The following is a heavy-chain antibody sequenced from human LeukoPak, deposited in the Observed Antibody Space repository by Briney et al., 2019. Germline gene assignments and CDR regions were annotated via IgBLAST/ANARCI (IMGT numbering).Heavy chain of an antibody. V-gene: IGHV1-69*04. D-gene: IGHD5-18*01. Sequence: GASVKVSCKASGGTFSSYAISWVRQAPGQGLEWMGRIIPILGIANYAQKFQGRVTITADKSTSTAYMELSSLRSEDTAVYYCARSLWDTAMVRGFDYWGQGTLVTVSS. CDR3: ARSLWDTAMVRGFDY. J-gene: IGHJ4*02. CDR2: IIPILGIA. CDR1: GGTFSSYA.